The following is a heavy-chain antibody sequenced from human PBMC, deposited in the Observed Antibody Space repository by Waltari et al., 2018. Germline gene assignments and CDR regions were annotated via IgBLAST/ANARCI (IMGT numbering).Heavy chain of an antibody. CDR1: GFTVRTNF. D-gene: IGHD6-19*01. CDR2: IYSGGNT. V-gene: IGHV3-53*01. Sequence: EVQLVESGGNLIQPGGSLRLYCAASGFTVRTNFSSWVRQAPGKGLEWVSIIYSGGNTYYAGSVKGRFTISRDNYKNMVYLEMNSLRAEDTAVYYCAKQSPSYTRGWYPLESWGPGTLVTVSP. CDR3: AKQSPSYTRGWYPLES. J-gene: IGHJ4*02.